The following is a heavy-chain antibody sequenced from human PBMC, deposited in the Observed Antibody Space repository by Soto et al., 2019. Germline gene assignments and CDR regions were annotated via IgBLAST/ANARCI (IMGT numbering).Heavy chain of an antibody. CDR1: GFTFSDHH. J-gene: IGHJ4*02. CDR3: ACDYRDY. CDR2: SRNKADSYTP. D-gene: IGHD4-17*01. Sequence: EVQLVESGGGLVQAGGSLRLSCAVSGFTFSDHHMDWVRQAPGKGLEWVGRSRNKADSYTPEYAASVKGRFTISRDDSKNSLYLQVDSLKTDDTAVYYCACDYRDYWVQGTLVTVSS. V-gene: IGHV3-72*01.